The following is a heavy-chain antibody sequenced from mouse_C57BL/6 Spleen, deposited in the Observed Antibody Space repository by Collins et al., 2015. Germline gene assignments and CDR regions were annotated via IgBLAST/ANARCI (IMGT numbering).Heavy chain of an antibody. CDR3: ARVTTVVARGYFDY. CDR2: IHPNSGST. D-gene: IGHD1-1*01. Sequence: QVQLKQPGAELVKPGASVKLSCKASGYTFTSYWMHWVKQRPGQGLEWIGMIHPNSGSTNYNEKFKNKATLTVDKSSSTAYMQLSSLTSEDSAVYYCARVTTVVARGYFDYWGQGTTLTVSS. V-gene: IGHV1-64*01. J-gene: IGHJ2*01. CDR1: GYTFTSYW.